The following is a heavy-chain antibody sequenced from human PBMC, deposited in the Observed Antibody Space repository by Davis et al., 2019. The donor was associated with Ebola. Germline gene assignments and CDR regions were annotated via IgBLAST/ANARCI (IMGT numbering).Heavy chain of an antibody. Sequence: ASVKVSCKASGYTFTTSNMHWVRQAPGQGLEWMGIINPTTGRTTYAQNFQGRVTITRHTSTTTVYMELSSLRSEDTAVYHCAKGLGYCTSTSCHSLFDDWGQGTLVTVSS. CDR2: INPTTGRT. D-gene: IGHD2-2*02. V-gene: IGHV1-46*01. J-gene: IGHJ4*02. CDR3: AKGLGYCTSTSCHSLFDD. CDR1: GYTFTTSN.